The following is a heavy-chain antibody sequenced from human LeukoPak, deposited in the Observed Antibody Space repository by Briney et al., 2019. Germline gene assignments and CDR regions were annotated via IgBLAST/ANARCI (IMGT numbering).Heavy chain of an antibody. Sequence: SETLSLTCAVYGGSFSGYYWSWIRQPPGKGLEWIGEINHSGSTNYNPSLKSRVTISVDTSKNQFSLKLSSVTAADTAVYYCARLQQLAYNWFDPWGQGTLVTVSS. D-gene: IGHD6-13*01. V-gene: IGHV4-34*01. CDR3: ARLQQLAYNWFDP. J-gene: IGHJ5*02. CDR1: GGSFSGYY. CDR2: INHSGST.